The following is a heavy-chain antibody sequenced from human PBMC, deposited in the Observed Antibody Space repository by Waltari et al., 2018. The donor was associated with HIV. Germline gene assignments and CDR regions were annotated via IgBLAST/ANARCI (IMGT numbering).Heavy chain of an antibody. V-gene: IGHV1-2*06. CDR1: GYTFTGYY. D-gene: IGHD3-22*01. Sequence: QVQLVQSGAEVKKPGASVKVSCKASGYTFTGYYMHWVRQAPGQGLEWMGRINPNSGGTNYAQKFQGRVTMTRDTSISTAYMELSRLRSDDTAVYYCARGSYYDSSDPNWFDPWGQGTLVTVSS. CDR3: ARGSYYDSSDPNWFDP. J-gene: IGHJ5*02. CDR2: INPNSGGT.